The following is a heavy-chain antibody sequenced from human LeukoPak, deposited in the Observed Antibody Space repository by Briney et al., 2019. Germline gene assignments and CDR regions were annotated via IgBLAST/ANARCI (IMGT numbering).Heavy chain of an antibody. D-gene: IGHD2-2*01. J-gene: IGHJ5*01. CDR3: AREPAAANWFDS. V-gene: IGHV1-69*13. CDR2: IIPIFGTA. Sequence: SVKVSCKASGGTFSSYAISWVRQAPGQGLEWMGGIIPIFGTANYAQKFQGRVTITADESTSTAYMELSSLRSEDTAVYYCAREPAAANWFDSWGQGTLVTVSS. CDR1: GGTFSSYA.